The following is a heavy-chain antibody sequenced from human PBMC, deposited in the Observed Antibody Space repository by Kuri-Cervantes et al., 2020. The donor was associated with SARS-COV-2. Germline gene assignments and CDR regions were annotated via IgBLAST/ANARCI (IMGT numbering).Heavy chain of an antibody. D-gene: IGHD3-3*01. J-gene: IGHJ4*02. Sequence: GESLKISCAASGFTFDDYAMHWVRQAPGKGLEWVSLISGDGGSTYYADSVKGRFTISRDDSKNTLYLQMNSLKTEDTAVYYCTTQLRSTFDYWGQGTLVTVSS. CDR1: GFTFDDYA. V-gene: IGHV3-43*02. CDR3: TTQLRSTFDY. CDR2: ISGDGGST.